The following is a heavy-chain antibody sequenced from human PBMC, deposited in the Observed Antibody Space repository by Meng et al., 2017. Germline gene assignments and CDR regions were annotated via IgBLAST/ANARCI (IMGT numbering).Heavy chain of an antibody. CDR1: GGSISSGSYY. V-gene: IGHV4-61*02. CDR2: IYTSGST. Sequence: LKEPGPGLLKPSTPLSLPCTVSGGSISSGSYYWSWIRQPAGKGLEWIGRIYTSGSTNYNPSLKSRVTISVDTSKNQFSLKLSSVTAADTAVYYCARDLGAYYYDSSGYSGGDYWGQGTLVTVSS. D-gene: IGHD3-22*01. CDR3: ARDLGAYYYDSSGYSGGDY. J-gene: IGHJ4*02.